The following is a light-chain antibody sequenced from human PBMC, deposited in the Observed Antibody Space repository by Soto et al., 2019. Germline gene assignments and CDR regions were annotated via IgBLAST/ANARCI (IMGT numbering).Light chain of an antibody. CDR2: QAS. CDR3: KQYNSYSET. Sequence: DIQMTQSPSTLSASVGDRVTITCRASQSISTWLAWYQQKPGKAPKLLIYQASSLESGVPSRFSGSGSGTESTLTNTSLQPDDFATYYGKQYNSYSETFGKGTKVEIK. CDR1: QSISTW. V-gene: IGKV1-5*03. J-gene: IGKJ1*01.